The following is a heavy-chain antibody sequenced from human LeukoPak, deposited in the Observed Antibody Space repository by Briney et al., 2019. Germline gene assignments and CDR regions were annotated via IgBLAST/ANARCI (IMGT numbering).Heavy chain of an antibody. V-gene: IGHV4-34*01. Sequence: SETLSLTCAVYGGSFSGYYWSWIRQPPGKGLEWIGEINHSGSTNYNPSLKSRVTTSVDTSKNQFSLKLSSVTAADTAVYYCARGRYSYGSKFFDYWGQGTLVTVSS. CDR2: INHSGST. D-gene: IGHD5-18*01. J-gene: IGHJ4*02. CDR1: GGSFSGYY. CDR3: ARGRYSYGSKFFDY.